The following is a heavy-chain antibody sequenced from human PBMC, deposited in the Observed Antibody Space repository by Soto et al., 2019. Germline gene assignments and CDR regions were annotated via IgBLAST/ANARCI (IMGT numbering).Heavy chain of an antibody. CDR3: ARGKNYGDSWWFDP. J-gene: IGHJ5*02. V-gene: IGHV1-69*06. Sequence: QVQLVQSGAEVKKPGSSVKVSCKASGGTFSSYAISWVRQAPGQGLEWMGGIIPIFGTANYAQKFQGRVTIIADKSTSTVYMELSSLRSEDTAVYCCARGKNYGDSWWFDPWGQGTLVTVSS. CDR2: IIPIFGTA. CDR1: GGTFSSYA. D-gene: IGHD4-17*01.